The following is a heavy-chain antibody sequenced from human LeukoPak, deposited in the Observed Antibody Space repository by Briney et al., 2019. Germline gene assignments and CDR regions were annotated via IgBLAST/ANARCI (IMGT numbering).Heavy chain of an antibody. CDR2: INPNSGST. CDR1: GYTFTGYY. CDR3: ARLTYFYDSSGYYLDY. V-gene: IGHV1-2*02. J-gene: IGHJ4*02. Sequence: ASVKVSCKASGYTFTGYYMHWVRQAPGQGLEWMGWINPNSGSTNFAQNFQGRVTMTRDTSISTAYMELSRLRSDETAVYYCARLTYFYDSSGYYLDYWGQGTLVTVSS. D-gene: IGHD3-22*01.